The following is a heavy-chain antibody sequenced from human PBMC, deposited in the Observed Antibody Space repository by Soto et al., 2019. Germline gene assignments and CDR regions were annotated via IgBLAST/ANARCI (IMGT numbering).Heavy chain of an antibody. CDR1: GLTFSNYG. J-gene: IGHJ4*02. CDR2: ISYDGSNE. V-gene: IGHV3-30*18. D-gene: IGHD3-22*01. Sequence: QVQLVESGGGVVQPGGSLRLSCAASGLTFSNYGMHWVRQAPGKGLEWVAHISYDGSNEHYVDSVKGRYTISRDNSQNTLYLQMTSLRAEDTAVYYCAEDSYYHDSTGYYIFDYWGRGTLVTVSS. CDR3: AEDSYYHDSTGYYIFDY.